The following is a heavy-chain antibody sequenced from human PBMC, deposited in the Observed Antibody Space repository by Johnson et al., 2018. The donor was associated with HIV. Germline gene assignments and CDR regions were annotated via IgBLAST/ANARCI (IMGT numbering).Heavy chain of an antibody. V-gene: IGHV3-20*01. CDR2: ISGSGGSP. J-gene: IGHJ3*02. D-gene: IGHD6-13*01. CDR3: ARFRSSNWFDAFDI. CDR1: GFTFDDYG. Sequence: VQLVESGGGVVRPGGSLRLSCAASGFTFDDYGMSWVRQAPGKGLEWVSAISGSGGSPYSADSVQGIFTISRDNAKRSLYLQLNSLRDEDTDVYDCARFRSSNWFDAFDIWGQGTMVTVSA.